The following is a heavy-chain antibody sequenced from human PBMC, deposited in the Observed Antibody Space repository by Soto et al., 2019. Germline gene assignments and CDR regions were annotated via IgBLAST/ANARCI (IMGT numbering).Heavy chain of an antibody. V-gene: IGHV3-30-3*01. Sequence: QVQLVESGGGVVQPGRSLRLSCAASGFTFSSYAMHWVRQAPGKGLEWVAVISYDGSNKYYADSVKGRFTISRDNSKNTLYLQMNSLSAEDTAVYYCARMDSSGYYYYWGQGTLVTVSS. J-gene: IGHJ4*02. CDR2: ISYDGSNK. D-gene: IGHD3-22*01. CDR1: GFTFSSYA. CDR3: ARMDSSGYYYY.